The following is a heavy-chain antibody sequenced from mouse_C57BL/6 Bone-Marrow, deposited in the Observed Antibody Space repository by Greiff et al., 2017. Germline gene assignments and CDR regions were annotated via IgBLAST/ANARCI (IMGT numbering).Heavy chain of an antibody. CDR2: IYPGSGNT. D-gene: IGHD2-14*01. Sequence: VQLQQSGPELVKPGASVKISCKASGYSFTSYYIHWVKQRPGQGLEWIGWIYPGSGNTKYNEKFKGKATLTADTSSSPAYMQLSSLTSEDSAVYYCARLGYRGWFAYWGQGTLVTVSA. V-gene: IGHV1-66*01. J-gene: IGHJ3*01. CDR1: GYSFTSYY. CDR3: ARLGYRGWFAY.